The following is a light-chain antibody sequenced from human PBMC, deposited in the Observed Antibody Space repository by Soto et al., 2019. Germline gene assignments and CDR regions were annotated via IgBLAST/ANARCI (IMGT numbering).Light chain of an antibody. V-gene: IGKV4-1*01. CDR2: WAS. CDR3: QQYYSTPLT. J-gene: IGKJ2*01. CDR1: QSGLYSSNNKNY. Sequence: DIVMTQSPDSLAVSLGERATIKCKSSQSGLYSSNNKNYLAWYQQKPGQPPKLLIYWASTRESGVPDRFSGSGSGTDFTLTISSLQAEDVAVYYCQQYYSTPLTFGQGTKLEIK.